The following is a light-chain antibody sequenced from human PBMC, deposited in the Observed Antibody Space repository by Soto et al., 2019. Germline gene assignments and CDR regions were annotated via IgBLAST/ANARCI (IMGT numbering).Light chain of an antibody. CDR3: QSYDSSLSVLYV. CDR2: GNT. V-gene: IGLV1-40*01. J-gene: IGLJ1*01. Sequence: QSVLTQPPSESGAPGQRVTISCTGSSSNIGAGYEVHWFQQLPGTAPKLLIYGNTNRPSGVPDRFSGSKSDTSASLAITGLQPEDEADYYCQSYDSSLSVLYVFGTGTKVTV. CDR1: SSNIGAGYE.